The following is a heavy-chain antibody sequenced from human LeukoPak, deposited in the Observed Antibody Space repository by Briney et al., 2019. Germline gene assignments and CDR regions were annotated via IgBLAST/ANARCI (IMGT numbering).Heavy chain of an antibody. CDR3: ARAPVVRGVFGWFDF. CDR2: RDDSGRS. J-gene: IGHJ5*01. D-gene: IGHD3-10*01. CDR1: GGSMSGHF. Sequence: SETLSLTCNVSGGSMSGHFWIWFRQPPGKGLEWIGHRDDSGRSNYNPSLRSRVTISIDTSKNRFSLKLNSVTAADTADYYCARAPVVRGVFGWFDFWGQGVLVTVSS. V-gene: IGHV4-59*11.